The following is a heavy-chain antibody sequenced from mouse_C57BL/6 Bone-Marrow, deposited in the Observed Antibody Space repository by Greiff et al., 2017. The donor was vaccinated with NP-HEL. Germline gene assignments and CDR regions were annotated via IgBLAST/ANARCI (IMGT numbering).Heavy chain of an antibody. Sequence: VQVVESGPGLVAPSQSLSITCTVSGFSLTSYGVDWVRQSPGKGLEWLGVIWGVGSTNYNSALKSRLSISKDNSRSQVFLKMNSLQTDDTAMYYCASLRLRDYYAMDYWGQGTSVTVSS. V-gene: IGHV2-6*01. D-gene: IGHD3-2*02. J-gene: IGHJ4*01. CDR3: ASLRLRDYYAMDY. CDR1: GFSLTSYG. CDR2: IWGVGST.